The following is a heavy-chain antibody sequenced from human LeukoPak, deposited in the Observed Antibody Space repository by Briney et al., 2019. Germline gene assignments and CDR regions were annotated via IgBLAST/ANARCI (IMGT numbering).Heavy chain of an antibody. J-gene: IGHJ4*02. CDR1: GGTFSSYA. CDR2: IIPILGIA. D-gene: IGHD3-22*01. CDR3: ARDVRKLPYYDSSGYLIDY. Sequence: GASVKVSCKASGGTFSSYAISWVRQAPGQGLEWMGRIIPILGIANYAQKFQGRVTITADKSTSTAYMELSSLRSEDTAVYYCARDVRKLPYYDSSGYLIDYWGQGTLVTVSS. V-gene: IGHV1-69*04.